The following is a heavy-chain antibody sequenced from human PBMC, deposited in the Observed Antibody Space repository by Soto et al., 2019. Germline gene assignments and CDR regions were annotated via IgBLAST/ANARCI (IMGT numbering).Heavy chain of an antibody. CDR3: PIDPPTLNLSIYVPPYYSYYYYMYV. V-gene: IGHV4-31*03. D-gene: IGHD4-4*01. J-gene: IGHJ6*02. Sequence: SETLSLTCTVSGGSISSGGYYWSWIRQHPGKGLEWIGYIYYSGSTYYNPSLKSRVTISVDTSKNKFSLKLSSVTAADTAVYYCPIDPPTLNLSIYVPPYYSYYYYMYVCDQVXTVTVSS. CDR1: GGSISSGGYY. CDR2: IYYSGST.